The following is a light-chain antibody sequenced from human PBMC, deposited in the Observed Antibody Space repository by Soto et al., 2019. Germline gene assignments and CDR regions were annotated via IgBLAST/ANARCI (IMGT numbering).Light chain of an antibody. Sequence: QSVLAQPASVSGSPGQSITISCTGTSSDVGTYNYVSRYQHHPGKAPKLIIYEVSNRPSGVSNRFSGSKSGSTASLTISGLQAEDEADYHCTSYTRDTALVFGIGTKVTVL. CDR1: SSDVGTYNY. V-gene: IGLV2-14*01. CDR2: EVS. CDR3: TSYTRDTALV. J-gene: IGLJ1*01.